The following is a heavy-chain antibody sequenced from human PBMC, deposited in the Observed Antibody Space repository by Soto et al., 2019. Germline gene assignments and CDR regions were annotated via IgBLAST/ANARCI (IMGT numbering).Heavy chain of an antibody. CDR3: AGGPIVGGPPGYNWFDP. CDR1: GGSISSSY. J-gene: IGHJ5*02. CDR2: FYTTGRA. V-gene: IGHV4-4*07. D-gene: IGHD3-22*01. Sequence: SETLSLTCSVSGGSISSSYWNWIRQPAGKGLEWIGRFYTTGRASYNPSLKGRLTLSGDTSKNQFSLRLGSVTAADTAVYYCAGGPIVGGPPGYNWFDPWGQGILVTVSS.